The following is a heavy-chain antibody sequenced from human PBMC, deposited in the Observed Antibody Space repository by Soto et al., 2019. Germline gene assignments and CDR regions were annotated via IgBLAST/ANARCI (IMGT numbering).Heavy chain of an antibody. J-gene: IGHJ5*02. D-gene: IGHD6-13*01. CDR1: GGTFSSYT. V-gene: IGHV1-69*02. CDR2: IIPILGIA. Sequence: QVQLVQSGAEVKKPGSSVKVSCKASGGTFSSYTISWVRQAPGQGLEWMGRIIPILGIANYAQKFQGRVTITAEKSTTTAYLGLGSLRSEDSAVYYCASRSDCSWYSRAWGLDPWGQGTMVTVSS. CDR3: ASRSDCSWYSRAWGLDP.